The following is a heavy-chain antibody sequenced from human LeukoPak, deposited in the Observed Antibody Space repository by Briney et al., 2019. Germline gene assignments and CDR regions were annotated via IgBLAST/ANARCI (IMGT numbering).Heavy chain of an antibody. CDR2: ISSNSDNT. CDR1: GYTFTSYG. J-gene: IGHJ4*02. V-gene: IGHV1-18*01. CDR3: ARDWGSIKVIADY. D-gene: IGHD7-27*01. Sequence: ASVKVSRKSTGYTFTSYGIIWVRQAPGQGLEWMGWISSNSDNTNYAQKLQGRVTMTTDTSASTAYMELRSLRSDDTALYFCARDWGSIKVIADYWGQGTLVTVSS.